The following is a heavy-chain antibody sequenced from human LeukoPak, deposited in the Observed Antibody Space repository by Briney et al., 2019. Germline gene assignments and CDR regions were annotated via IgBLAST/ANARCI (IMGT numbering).Heavy chain of an antibody. J-gene: IGHJ5*02. V-gene: IGHV1-69*04. CDR3: AREERQQLVGLGFDP. CDR1: GYTFTSYA. Sequence: ASVKVSCKASGYTFTSYAISWVRQAPGQGLEWMGRIIPILGIANYAQKFQGRVTITADKSTSTAYMELSSLRSEDTAVYYCAREERQQLVGLGFDPWGQGTLVTVSS. CDR2: IIPILGIA. D-gene: IGHD6-13*01.